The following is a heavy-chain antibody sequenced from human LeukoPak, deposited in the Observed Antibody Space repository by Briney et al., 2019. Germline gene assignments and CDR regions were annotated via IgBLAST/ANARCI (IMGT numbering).Heavy chain of an antibody. CDR1: GFTFSSHA. CDR3: ARVRYSSPAGAFDI. D-gene: IGHD6-13*01. J-gene: IGHJ3*02. V-gene: IGHV3-23*01. Sequence: GGSLRLSCAASGFTFSSHAMSWVRQAPGKGLEWVSTISGSGDYTYYADSVKGRFTISRDNAKNSLYLQMNSLRAEDTALYYCARVRYSSPAGAFDIWGQGTMVTVSS. CDR2: ISGSGDYT.